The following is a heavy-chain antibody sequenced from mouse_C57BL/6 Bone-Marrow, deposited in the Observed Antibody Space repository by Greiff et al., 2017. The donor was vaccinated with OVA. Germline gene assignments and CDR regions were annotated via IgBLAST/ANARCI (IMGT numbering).Heavy chain of an antibody. V-gene: IGHV14-4*01. CDR1: GFNIKDDY. CDR2: IDPENGDT. Sequence: EVKLMESGAELVRPGASVKLSCTASGFNIKDDYMHWVKQRPEQGLEWIGWIDPENGDTEYASKFQGKATITADTSSNTAYLQLSSLTSEDTAVYYCTTLPSDAYWGQGTLVTVSA. CDR3: TTLPSDAY. J-gene: IGHJ3*01.